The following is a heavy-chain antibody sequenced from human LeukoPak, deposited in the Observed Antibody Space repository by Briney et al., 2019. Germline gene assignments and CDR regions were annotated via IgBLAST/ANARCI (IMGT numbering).Heavy chain of an antibody. D-gene: IGHD3-3*01. CDR2: IIPIFGTA. CDR1: GGTFSSYA. V-gene: IGHV1-69*06. J-gene: IGHJ5*02. Sequence: SVKVSCKASGGTFSSYAISWVRQAPGQGLEWMGGIIPIFGTANYAQKFQGRATITADKSTSTAYMELSSLRSEDTAVYYCAREAVTIFGVVRTQTTKLPHRFDPWGQGTLVTVSS. CDR3: AREAVTIFGVVRTQTTKLPHRFDP.